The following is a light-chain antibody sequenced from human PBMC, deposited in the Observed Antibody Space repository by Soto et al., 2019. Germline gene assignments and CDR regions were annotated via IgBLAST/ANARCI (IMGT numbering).Light chain of an antibody. CDR1: QSINNY. J-gene: IGKJ3*01. CDR3: QQSYRTPFT. V-gene: IGKV1-39*01. CDR2: ATS. Sequence: DIQLTQSPSSLSASVGDRVTITCRTSQSINNYLNWYQHIPGKAPRLLIYATSTLQRGVPPRFRGGGSGTLFTHPISSLQPEDFATYYCQQSYRTPFTFGPGTTAYIK.